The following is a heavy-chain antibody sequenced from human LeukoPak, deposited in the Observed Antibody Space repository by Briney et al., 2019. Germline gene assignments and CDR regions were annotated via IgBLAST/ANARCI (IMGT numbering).Heavy chain of an antibody. Sequence: PGGSLRLSCAASGFTFSSYSMNWVRQAPGRGLEWVSTISGSSGSTDYADSVKGRFTVSRDNSRNTLYLQMHSVRVDDTAVYYCAKGLSATSMGIDYWGQGTLVTVSS. CDR2: ISGSSGST. J-gene: IGHJ4*02. D-gene: IGHD4-17*01. CDR1: GFTFSSYS. CDR3: AKGLSATSMGIDY. V-gene: IGHV3-23*01.